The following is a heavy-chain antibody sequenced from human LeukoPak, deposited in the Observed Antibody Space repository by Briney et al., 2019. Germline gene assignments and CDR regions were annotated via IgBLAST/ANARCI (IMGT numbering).Heavy chain of an antibody. CDR1: GGSISSYY. V-gene: IGHV4-4*07. D-gene: IGHD3-3*02. CDR2: IYASGST. J-gene: IGHJ6*03. CDR3: ARGPVLDDYYYYYMDV. Sequence: SETLSLTCTVSGGSISSYYWSWIRQPAGKGLEWIGRIYASGSTNYNASLKSRVIILVDTSENQFSLKLSSVTAADTAVYYCARGPVLDDYYYYYMDVWGKGTTVTISS.